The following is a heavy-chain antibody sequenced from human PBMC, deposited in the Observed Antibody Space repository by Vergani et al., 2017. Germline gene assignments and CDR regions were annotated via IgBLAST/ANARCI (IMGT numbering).Heavy chain of an antibody. J-gene: IGHJ6*02. D-gene: IGHD6-19*01. CDR1: GASIRSRNYY. CDR2: IYYSGST. CDR3: ARQTGAYSSGQDGMDV. V-gene: IGHV4-39*01. Sequence: QLQLQESGPGLVKPSATLSLTCSVSGASIRSRNYYWGWIRQPPGKGLEWIASIYYSGSTYYNPSLKSRVTISVDTSKNQFSLKLSSVTAADTAVYYCARQTGAYSSGQDGMDVWGQGTTVTVSS.